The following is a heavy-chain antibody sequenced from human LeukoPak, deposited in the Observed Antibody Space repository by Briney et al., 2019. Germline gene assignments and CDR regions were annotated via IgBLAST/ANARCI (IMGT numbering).Heavy chain of an antibody. CDR2: IRYDGSDK. CDR1: GFTFSTYA. V-gene: IGHV3-30*02. CDR3: AKGLDYVLDD. D-gene: IGHD3-10*02. Sequence: GGSLRLSCAASGFTFSTYAMHWVRQAPGKGLEWVAFIRYDGSDKYYVDSVKGRFTISKDNSKNTLSLQMNSLRAEDTAVYYCAKGLDYVLDDWGKGTTVTVSS. J-gene: IGHJ6*04.